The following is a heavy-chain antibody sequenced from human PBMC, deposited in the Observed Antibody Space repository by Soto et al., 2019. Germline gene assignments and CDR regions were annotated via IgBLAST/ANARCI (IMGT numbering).Heavy chain of an antibody. V-gene: IGHV3-21*01. CDR2: ISSSSSYI. CDR1: GFTFSSYS. Sequence: PGGSLRLSCAASGFTFSSYSMNWVRQAPGKGLEWVSSISSSSSYIYYADSVKGRFTISRDNAKNSLYLQMNSLRAEDTAVYYCARDVADTAMAYLYYYYYYMDVWGKGTTVTVSS. D-gene: IGHD5-18*01. J-gene: IGHJ6*03. CDR3: ARDVADTAMAYLYYYYYYMDV.